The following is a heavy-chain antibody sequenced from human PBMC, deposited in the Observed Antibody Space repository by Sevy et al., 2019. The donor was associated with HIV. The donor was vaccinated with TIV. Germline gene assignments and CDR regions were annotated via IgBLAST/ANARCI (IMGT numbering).Heavy chain of an antibody. J-gene: IGHJ6*02. CDR2: ISYDGSNK. V-gene: IGHV3-30*04. CDR3: ARDRSSSSWTGMDV. D-gene: IGHD6-13*01. CDR1: GFTFSSYA. Sequence: GGSLRLSCAASGFTFSSYAMHWVRQAPGKGLEWVAVISYDGSNKYYADSVKGRFTISRDNSKNTLYLQMNSLRAEDTAGYYCARDRSSSSWTGMDVWGQGTTVTVSS.